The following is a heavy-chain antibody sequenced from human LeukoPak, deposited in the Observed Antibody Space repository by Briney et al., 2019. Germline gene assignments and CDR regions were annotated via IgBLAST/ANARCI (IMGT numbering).Heavy chain of an antibody. CDR1: GFTFSSYS. D-gene: IGHD6-19*01. V-gene: IGHV3-21*01. CDR3: AREGTSVWREAFDI. CDR2: ISSSSSYI. J-gene: IGHJ3*02. Sequence: GGSLRLSCAASGFTFSSYSMNWVRQAPGKGLEWVSSISSSSSYIYYADSVKGRFTISRDNAKNSLYLQMNSLRAEDTALYYCAREGTSVWREAFDIWGQGTMVTVSS.